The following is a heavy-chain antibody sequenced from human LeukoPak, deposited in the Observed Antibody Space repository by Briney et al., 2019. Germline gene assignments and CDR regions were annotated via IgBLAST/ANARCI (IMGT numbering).Heavy chain of an antibody. J-gene: IGHJ4*02. Sequence: TGGSLRLSCAASGLTFSSFGMSWVRQAPGKGLEWVSHISGSGTTTYYADSVKGRFTISRDNSKNTLYLQMNTLRAEDTAVYYCASPPSLGYWGQGTLVTVSS. CDR2: ISGSGTTT. CDR3: ASPPSLGY. CDR1: GLTFSSFG. D-gene: IGHD6-13*01. V-gene: IGHV3-23*01.